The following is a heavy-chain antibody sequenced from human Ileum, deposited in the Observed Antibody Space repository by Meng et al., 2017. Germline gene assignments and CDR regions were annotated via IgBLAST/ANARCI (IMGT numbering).Heavy chain of an antibody. Sequence: EVQLVEPGGGLVQPGGSLRPSCAASGFTFSGYWMHWFRQGTGKSLVWLSHINSDGTGTSYAESVRGRFTISRDNAKNTLYLQMNSLTVEDTAVYYCVRDGPNYFDQWGQGTLVTVSS. V-gene: IGHV3-74*01. CDR3: VRDGPNYFDQ. J-gene: IGHJ4*02. CDR1: GFTFSGYW. CDR2: INSDGTGT.